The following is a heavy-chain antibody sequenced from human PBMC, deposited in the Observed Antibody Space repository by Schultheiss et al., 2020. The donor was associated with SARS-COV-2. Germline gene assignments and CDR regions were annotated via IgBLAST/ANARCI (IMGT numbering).Heavy chain of an antibody. Sequence: GGSLRLSCAASGFTFSSYGMHWVRQAPGKGLEWVAVISYDGSNKYYADSVKGRFTISRDNSKNTLYLQMNSLRAEDTAVYYCAKEKTGTTGGVFDYWGQGTLVTVSS. J-gene: IGHJ4*02. V-gene: IGHV3-30*18. CDR2: ISYDGSNK. CDR3: AKEKTGTTGGVFDY. CDR1: GFTFSSYG. D-gene: IGHD1-7*01.